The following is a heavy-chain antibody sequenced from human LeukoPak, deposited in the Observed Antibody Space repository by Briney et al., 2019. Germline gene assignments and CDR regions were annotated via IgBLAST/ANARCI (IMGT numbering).Heavy chain of an antibody. CDR2: IWYDGSNK. CDR1: GFTFSSYG. J-gene: IGHJ4*02. V-gene: IGHV3-33*06. Sequence: PGGSLRLSCAASGFTFSSYGMHWVRQAPGKGLEWVAVIWYDGSNKYYADSVKGRFTISRDNSKNTLYLQMNSLRAEDTAVYYCAKFAGITIFGAPDYWGQGTLVTVSS. D-gene: IGHD3-3*01. CDR3: AKFAGITIFGAPDY.